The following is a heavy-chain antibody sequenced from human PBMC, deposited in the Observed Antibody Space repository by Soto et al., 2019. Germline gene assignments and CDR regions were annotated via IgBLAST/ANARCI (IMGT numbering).Heavy chain of an antibody. V-gene: IGHV4-30-2*01. J-gene: IGHJ6*02. CDR3: ASDRRDYGGNYYYGIDV. D-gene: IGHD4-17*01. CDR2: IYHSGST. Sequence: SEPLSLTCAVSGGSISSGGYSWSWIRQPPGKGLEWIGYIYHSGSTYYNPSLKSRVTISVDRSKNQFSLKLSSVTAADTAVYYCASDRRDYGGNYYYGIDVWGQRTTVPVSS. CDR1: GGSISSGGYS.